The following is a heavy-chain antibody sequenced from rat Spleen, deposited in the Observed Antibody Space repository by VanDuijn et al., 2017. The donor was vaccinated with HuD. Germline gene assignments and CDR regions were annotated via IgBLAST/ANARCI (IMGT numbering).Heavy chain of an antibody. CDR2: ISPSGGST. Sequence: EVQLVESGGGLVQPGRSLKLSCAASGFTFSNYGMHWIRQAPTKGLEWVASISPSGGSTYYRDSVKGRFTISRGNAKSTLYLQIDSLRSEDTATYYCATDLTTRVCPDYWGQGVMVTVSS. CDR3: ATDLTTRVCPDY. J-gene: IGHJ2*01. D-gene: IGHD1-4*01. CDR1: GFTFSNYG. V-gene: IGHV5-19*01.